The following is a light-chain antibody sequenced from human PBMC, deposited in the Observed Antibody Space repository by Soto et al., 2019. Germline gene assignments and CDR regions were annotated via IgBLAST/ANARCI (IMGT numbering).Light chain of an antibody. CDR3: VAWDDSLNAVV. Sequence: QSVLTQPPSASGTPGQRVTISCPGSSSNIGSNTVNWYQQLPGTAPKLLIYSNNQRPSGVPDRFSGSKSGTSASLAISGLQSEDEADYYCVAWDDSLNAVVFGGGTKVTVL. V-gene: IGLV1-44*01. CDR1: SSNIGSNT. CDR2: SNN. J-gene: IGLJ2*01.